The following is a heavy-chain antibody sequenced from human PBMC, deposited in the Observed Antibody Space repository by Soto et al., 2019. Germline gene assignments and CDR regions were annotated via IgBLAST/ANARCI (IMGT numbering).Heavy chain of an antibody. J-gene: IGHJ4*02. CDR2: INPNAGGT. Sequence: ASVKVSCKASEYTFSGYYPHWVRQAPGQRPEWLGWINPNAGGTISAQRFQGRLTMTRDTSITTAYMELSRLTSDDTAVYYCATSSAWSPLLDSWGQGTLVTVSS. V-gene: IGHV1-2*02. D-gene: IGHD6-19*01. CDR3: ATSSAWSPLLDS. CDR1: EYTFSGYY.